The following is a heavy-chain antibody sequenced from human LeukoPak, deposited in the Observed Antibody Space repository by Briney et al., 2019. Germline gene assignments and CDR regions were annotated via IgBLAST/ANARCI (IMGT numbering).Heavy chain of an antibody. CDR3: ARDSPPAYCSSGSCYFDS. V-gene: IGHV4-61*02. J-gene: IGHJ4*02. CDR1: GGSISSKSYY. D-gene: IGHD2-15*01. CDR2: IYTSGST. Sequence: PSQTLSLTCTVSGGSISSKSYYWSWIRQPAGKGLEWIGRIYTSGSTDYNPSLNSRVTISRDTSKNEFSLILSSLTAAHTAVYYCARDSPPAYCSSGSCYFDSWGQGTLVTVSS.